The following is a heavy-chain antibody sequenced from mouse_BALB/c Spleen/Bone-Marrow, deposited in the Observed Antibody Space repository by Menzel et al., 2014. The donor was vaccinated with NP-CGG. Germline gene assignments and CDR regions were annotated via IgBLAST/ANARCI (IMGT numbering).Heavy chain of an antibody. D-gene: IGHD4-1*01. CDR3: ARNANWLFAY. J-gene: IGHJ3*01. Sequence: QVQLQQSGTELVRPGTSVKVSCKASGYAFTNYLIEWVKQRPGQGLEWIGVINPGSGDTSYNEKFRGKPTLTADKSSSTAYMQLSSLTSDDSAVYFCARNANWLFAYWGQGTLVTVSA. V-gene: IGHV1-54*01. CDR1: GYAFTNYL. CDR2: INPGSGDT.